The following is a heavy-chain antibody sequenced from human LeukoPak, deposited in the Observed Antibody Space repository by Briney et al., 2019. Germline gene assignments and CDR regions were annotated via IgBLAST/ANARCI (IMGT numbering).Heavy chain of an antibody. CDR2: ISGSGGRT. CDR1: GFTFSSYY. CDR3: AKDKGYNWSPDAFDI. Sequence: GGSLILSCAASGFTFSSYYMSWVRQAPGKGLEWVSAISGSGGRTYYADSVKGRFTIPRDNSKNTLYLQMNSLRVEDTAIYYCAKDKGYNWSPDAFDIWGQGTMVTVSS. V-gene: IGHV3-23*01. D-gene: IGHD1-1*01. J-gene: IGHJ3*02.